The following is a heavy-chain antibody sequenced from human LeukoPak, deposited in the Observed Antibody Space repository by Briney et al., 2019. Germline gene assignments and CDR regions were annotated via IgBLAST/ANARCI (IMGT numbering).Heavy chain of an antibody. D-gene: IGHD4-17*01. J-gene: IGHJ6*02. Sequence: SQTLSLTCAISGGSVSSNSAAWNWIGQSPSRGLEWLGRTYYRSKWYNDYAVSVKSRITINPDTSKNQFSLQLNSVTPEDTAVYYCARDGPYGESNYYYGMDVWGQGTTVTVSS. CDR2: TYYRSKWYN. CDR3: ARDGPYGESNYYYGMDV. CDR1: GGSVSSNSAA. V-gene: IGHV6-1*01.